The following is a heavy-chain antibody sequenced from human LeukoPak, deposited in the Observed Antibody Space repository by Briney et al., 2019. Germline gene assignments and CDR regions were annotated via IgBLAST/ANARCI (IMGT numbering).Heavy chain of an antibody. J-gene: IGHJ6*02. D-gene: IGHD3-10*01. CDR3: ASSDYASGSSLGYYGMDV. CDR2: IYSGGST. V-gene: IGHV3-53*01. CDR1: GFIVSSNY. Sequence: GGSLRLSCAVSGFIVSSNYMSWVRQAPGKGLEWVSLIYSGGSTYYADSVKGRFTISRDNSKNTVYLQMNSLRAEDTAVYYCASSDYASGSSLGYYGMDVWGQGTTVTVSS.